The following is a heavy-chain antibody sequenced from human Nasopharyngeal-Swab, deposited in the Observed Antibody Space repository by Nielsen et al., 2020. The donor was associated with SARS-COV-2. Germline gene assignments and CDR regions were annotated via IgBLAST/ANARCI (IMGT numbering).Heavy chain of an antibody. CDR2: ISYDGSNK. V-gene: IGHV3-30*04. Sequence: WIRQPPGKGLEWVAVISYDGSNKYYADSVQGRFTISRDNSKNTLYLQMNSLRAEDTAVYYCARDWIGNFDYWGQGTLVTVSS. J-gene: IGHJ4*02. CDR3: ARDWIGNFDY. D-gene: IGHD3-10*01.